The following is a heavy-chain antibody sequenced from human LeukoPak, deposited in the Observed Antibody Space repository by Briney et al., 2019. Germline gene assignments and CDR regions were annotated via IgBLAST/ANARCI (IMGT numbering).Heavy chain of an antibody. J-gene: IGHJ4*02. D-gene: IGHD5-24*01. CDR3: AIINHPDGRVY. Sequence: GESLKISCRTSGYPFTTSWIGWVRQMPGKGLELMGIIYPGDSETRYSPSFQGQVTFSVDTSTTTAYLQWSSLKASDTAIYYCAIINHPDGRVYWGQGTLVTVSS. V-gene: IGHV5-51*01. CDR2: IYPGDSET. CDR1: GYPFTTSW.